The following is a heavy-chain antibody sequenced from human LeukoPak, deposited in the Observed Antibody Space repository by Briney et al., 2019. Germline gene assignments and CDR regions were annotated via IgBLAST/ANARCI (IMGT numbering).Heavy chain of an antibody. Sequence: PGGSLRLSCAASGSTFSSYWMSWVRQAPGKGLEWVANIKQDGSEKYYVDSVKGRFTISRDNAKNSLYLQMNSLRAEDTAVYYCARDYYDGSAYYSYYEYWGQGTLVTVSS. CDR2: IKQDGSEK. CDR3: ARDYYDGSAYYSYYEY. J-gene: IGHJ4*02. V-gene: IGHV3-7*03. CDR1: GSTFSSYW. D-gene: IGHD3-22*01.